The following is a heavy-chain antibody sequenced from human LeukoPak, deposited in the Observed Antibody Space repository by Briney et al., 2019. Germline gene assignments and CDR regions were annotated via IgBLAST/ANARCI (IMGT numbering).Heavy chain of an antibody. J-gene: IGHJ6*02. CDR1: GGSISSYY. Sequence: SETLSLTCTVSGGSISSYYWSWIRQPPGKGLEWIGYIYYTGSTNYNPSLKSRVTMSVDTSKNQFSLKLSSVTAADTAVYYCARDLYYGMDVWGQGTTVTVSS. CDR2: IYYTGST. V-gene: IGHV4-59*01. CDR3: ARDLYYGMDV.